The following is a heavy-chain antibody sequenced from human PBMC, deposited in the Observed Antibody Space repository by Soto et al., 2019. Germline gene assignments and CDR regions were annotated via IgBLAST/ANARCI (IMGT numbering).Heavy chain of an antibody. CDR2: IRSKAYGGTT. D-gene: IGHD6-13*01. CDR1: GFTFGDYA. V-gene: IGHV3-49*03. CDR3: TRDHRQLVHTLYYYYYGMDV. Sequence: GGSLGLSCTAAGFTFGDYAMCWFRQAPGKGLEWVGFIRSKAYGGTTEYAASVKGRFTISRDDSKSIAYLQMNSLKTEDTAVYDCTRDHRQLVHTLYYYYYGMDVWGQGTTVTVSS. J-gene: IGHJ6*02.